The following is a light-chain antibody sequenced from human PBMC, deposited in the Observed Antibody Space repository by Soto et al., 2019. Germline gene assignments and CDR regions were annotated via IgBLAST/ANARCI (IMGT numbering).Light chain of an antibody. CDR2: DAS. J-gene: IGKJ2*01. CDR1: QTIRSW. Sequence: DIQMTQSPSTLSASVGDRVTITCRVSQTIRSWLAWYQLKPGKAPKLLIHDASTLESGVPARFSASGSGTEFTLTISSLQPDDFATYFCQQYYSYFYTFGQGTQLEIK. V-gene: IGKV1-5*01. CDR3: QQYYSYFYT.